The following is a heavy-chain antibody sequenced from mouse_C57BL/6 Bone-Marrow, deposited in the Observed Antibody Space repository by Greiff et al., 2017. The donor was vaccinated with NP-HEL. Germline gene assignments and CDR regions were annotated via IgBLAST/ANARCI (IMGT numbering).Heavy chain of an antibody. CDR3: ARDSITTVVEDWYFDV. V-gene: IGHV5-4*01. Sequence: EVKLVESGGGLVKPGGSLKLSCAASGFTFSSYAMSWVRQTPEKRLEWVATISDGGSYTYYPDNVKGRFTISRDNAKNNLYLQMSHLKSEDTAMYYCARDSITTVVEDWYFDVWGTGTTVTVSS. D-gene: IGHD1-1*01. CDR1: GFTFSSYA. CDR2: ISDGGSYT. J-gene: IGHJ1*03.